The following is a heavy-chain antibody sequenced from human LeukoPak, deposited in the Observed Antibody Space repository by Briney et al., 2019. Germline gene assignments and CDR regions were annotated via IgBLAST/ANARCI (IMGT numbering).Heavy chain of an antibody. V-gene: IGHV3-53*01. CDR2: IYSGGSA. J-gene: IGHJ4*02. CDR3: ARDHGGDGTAYTDY. D-gene: IGHD3-16*01. Sequence: GGSLRLSCAASGFTVSSNYMSWVRQAPGKGLEWVSVIYSGGSAYHADSVKGRFTISRDNSKNTLYLQMNSLRAEDTAVYYCARDHGGDGTAYTDYWGQGTLVTVSS. CDR1: GFTVSSNY.